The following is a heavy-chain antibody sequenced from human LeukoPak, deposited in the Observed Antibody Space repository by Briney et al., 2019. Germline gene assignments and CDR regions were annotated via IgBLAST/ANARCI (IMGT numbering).Heavy chain of an antibody. V-gene: IGHV4-34*01. D-gene: IGHD3-10*01. CDR1: GGSISSYY. J-gene: IGHJ4*02. Sequence: PSETLSLTCTVSGGSISSYYWSWIRQPPGKGLEWIGEINHSGSTNYNPSLKSRVTISVDTSKNQFSLKLSSVTAADTAVYYCARGFDHYYGSGSYFRWGQGTLVTVSS. CDR2: INHSGST. CDR3: ARGFDHYYGSGSYFR.